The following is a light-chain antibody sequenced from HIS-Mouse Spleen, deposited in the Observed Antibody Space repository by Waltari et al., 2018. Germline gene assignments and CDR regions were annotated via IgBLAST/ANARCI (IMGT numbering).Light chain of an antibody. CDR2: EGS. J-gene: IGLJ3*02. V-gene: IGLV2-23*01. Sequence: QSALTQPASVSGSPGQSITISCTGTSSDVGSYNLVSWYQQHPGKAPKLMIYEGSKRPSGVSNRCAGAKSGNTASRTSSGLQAEDEADYYCCSYAGSSWVFGGGTKLTVL. CDR3: CSYAGSSWV. CDR1: SSDVGSYNL.